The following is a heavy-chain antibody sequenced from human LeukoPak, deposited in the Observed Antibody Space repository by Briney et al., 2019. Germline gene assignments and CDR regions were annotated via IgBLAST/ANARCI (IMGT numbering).Heavy chain of an antibody. J-gene: IGHJ6*03. CDR1: GGSISSSNYY. V-gene: IGHV4-39*07. CDR2: IYHSGST. CDR3: AREPHYYYYYMDV. Sequence: SETLSLTCTVSGGSISSSNYYWGWIRQPPGKGLEWIGSIYHSGSTYYNPSLKSRVTISVDTSKNQFSLKLSSVTAADTAVYYCAREPHYYYYYMDVWGKGTTVTVSS.